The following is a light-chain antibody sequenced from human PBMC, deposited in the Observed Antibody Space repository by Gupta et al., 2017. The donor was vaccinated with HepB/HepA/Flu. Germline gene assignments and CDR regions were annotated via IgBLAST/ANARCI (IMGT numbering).Light chain of an antibody. CDR3: CSYAGRDTFVV. J-gene: IGLJ2*01. Sequence: QSALTQPASVSGSPGQSITISCTGASSDVGTYNLVSWYQHHPGKAPKVIIYELNKRPSWISNRFSGAKSGNTASLTISGLQAEEEANYYCCSYAGRDTFVVFGGGTKLTVL. V-gene: IGLV2-23*02. CDR2: ELN. CDR1: SSDVGTYNL.